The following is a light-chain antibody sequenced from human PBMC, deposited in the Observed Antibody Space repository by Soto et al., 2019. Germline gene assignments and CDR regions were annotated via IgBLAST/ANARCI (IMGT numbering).Light chain of an antibody. CDR1: TSNIGSNY. J-gene: IGLJ2*01. V-gene: IGLV1-47*01. Sequence: QSVLTQPPSASGTPGQRVTISCSGSTSNIGSNYVYWYHQLPGTAPKLFIYRNNQRPSGVPDRISGSKSGTSASLAISGLRSEDESDYYWAAWDDRLSGLVFGRGTKVTVL. CDR2: RNN. CDR3: AAWDDRLSGLV.